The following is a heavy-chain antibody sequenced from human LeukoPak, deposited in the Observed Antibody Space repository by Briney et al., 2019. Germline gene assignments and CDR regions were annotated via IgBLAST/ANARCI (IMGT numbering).Heavy chain of an antibody. CDR2: ISYDGSNK. V-gene: IGHV3-30-3*01. Sequence: PGRSLRLSCAASGFTFSSYAMHWVRQAPGKGLEWVAVISYDGSNKYYADSVKGQFTISRDNYRNTLFLQMNSLRVEDTAIYYCAKDSYVSGRPLHTFDVWGQGTMVAVSS. D-gene: IGHD3-10*01. CDR3: AKDSYVSGRPLHTFDV. J-gene: IGHJ3*01. CDR1: GFTFSSYA.